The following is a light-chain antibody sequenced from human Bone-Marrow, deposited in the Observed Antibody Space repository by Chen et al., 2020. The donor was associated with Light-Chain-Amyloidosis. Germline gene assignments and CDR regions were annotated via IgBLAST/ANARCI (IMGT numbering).Light chain of an antibody. CDR2: NAS. CDR1: QSISSW. Sequence: DIQMTQSPSTLSTSIGDRVNITCRASQSISSWLAWYQQKPGKAPNLLIYNASGLHIGVPSRFRGSGSGTEFTLTISSLQPDDLATEYGQQYGSYSRAIGQSTKVAI. CDR3: QQYGSYSRA. V-gene: IGKV1-5*03. J-gene: IGKJ1*01.